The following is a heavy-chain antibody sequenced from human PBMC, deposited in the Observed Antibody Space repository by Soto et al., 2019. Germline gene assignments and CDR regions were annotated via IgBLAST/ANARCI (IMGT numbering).Heavy chain of an antibody. CDR3: ARALFGVASIAVAGTVDY. Sequence: GGSLRLSCAASGFTFSSYWMSWVRQAPGKGLEWVANIKQDGSEKYYVDSVKGRFTISRDNAKNSLYLQMNSLRAEDTAVYYCARALFGVASIAVAGTVDYWGQGTLVTVSS. CDR2: IKQDGSEK. D-gene: IGHD6-19*01. J-gene: IGHJ4*02. CDR1: GFTFSSYW. V-gene: IGHV3-7*05.